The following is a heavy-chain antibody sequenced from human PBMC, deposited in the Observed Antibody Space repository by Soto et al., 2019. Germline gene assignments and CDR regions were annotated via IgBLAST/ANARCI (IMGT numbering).Heavy chain of an antibody. V-gene: IGHV4-30-4*01. CDR3: ARTKTGDDAFDI. J-gene: IGHJ3*02. Sequence: TLSLTCTVSGGSISCGDYYWSWIRQPPGKGLEWIGYIYYSGSTYYNPSLKSRVTISVDTSKNQFSLKLSSVTAADTAVYYCARTKTGDDAFDIWGQGTMVTVSS. CDR1: GGSISCGDYY. D-gene: IGHD7-27*01. CDR2: IYYSGST.